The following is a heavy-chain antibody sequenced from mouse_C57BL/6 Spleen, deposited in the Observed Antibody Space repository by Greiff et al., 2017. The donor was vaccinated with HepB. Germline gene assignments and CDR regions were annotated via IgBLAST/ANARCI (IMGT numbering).Heavy chain of an antibody. J-gene: IGHJ2*01. Sequence: QVQLQQSGAELVKPGASVKLSCKASGYTFTSYWMHWVKQRPGQGLEWIGMIHPNSGSTNYNEKFKSKATLTVDKSSSTAYMQLSSLTSEDSAVYYCAISGTRYFDYWGQGTTLTVSS. CDR2: IHPNSGST. CDR3: AISGTRYFDY. CDR1: GYTFTSYW. D-gene: IGHD4-1*01. V-gene: IGHV1-64*01.